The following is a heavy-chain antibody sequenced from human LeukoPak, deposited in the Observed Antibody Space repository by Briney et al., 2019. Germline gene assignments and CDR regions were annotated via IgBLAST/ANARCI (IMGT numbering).Heavy chain of an antibody. D-gene: IGHD1-14*01. CDR1: GGSISSYY. Sequence: SETLSLTCIISGGSISSYYWSWIRQSPGKGLEYIGYVYYSGSTNYNPSLKSRVTISVDTSKNQFSLKLSSVTAADTAVYYCARVESYPLRNAFDIWGQGTMVTVSS. CDR2: VYYSGST. J-gene: IGHJ3*02. CDR3: ARVESYPLRNAFDI. V-gene: IGHV4-59*01.